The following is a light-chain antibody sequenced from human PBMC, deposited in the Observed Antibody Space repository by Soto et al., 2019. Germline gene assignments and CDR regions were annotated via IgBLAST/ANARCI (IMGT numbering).Light chain of an antibody. CDR2: DSS. J-gene: IGKJ1*01. V-gene: IGKV3-15*01. Sequence: EIVMTQSPATLSVSPGERATLSCRASQSVSSSLAWYQQKPGQAPRLLIYDSSTGATGVPARFSGGGSGTEFTLTISSLQSEDSAVYYCHQYRDWPRTFGQGTKVEIK. CDR1: QSVSSS. CDR3: HQYRDWPRT.